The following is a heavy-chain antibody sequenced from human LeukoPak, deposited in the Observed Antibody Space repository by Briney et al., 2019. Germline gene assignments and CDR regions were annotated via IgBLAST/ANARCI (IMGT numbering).Heavy chain of an antibody. J-gene: IGHJ1*01. CDR2: ISSSSSTI. CDR1: GFTFSSYS. D-gene: IGHD6-6*01. V-gene: IGHV3-48*01. Sequence: PGGSLRLSCAASGFTFSSYSMNWVRQAPGKGLEWVSYISSSSSTIYYADSVKGRFTISRDNAKNSLYLQMNSLRAEDTAVYYCARVKYSSSPDLWREDTLRSWDLLPRPDVEYFQHWGQGTLVTVSS. CDR3: ARVKYSSSPDLWREDTLRSWDLLPRPDVEYFQH.